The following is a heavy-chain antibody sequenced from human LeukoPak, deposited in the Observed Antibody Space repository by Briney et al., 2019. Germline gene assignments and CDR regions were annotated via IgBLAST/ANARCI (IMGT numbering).Heavy chain of an antibody. D-gene: IGHD3-3*01. CDR3: ARGSGKAAYYDFWSGRPTGGKDFDY. V-gene: IGHV1-8*03. Sequence: ASVKVSCKASGYTFTSYDIIWVRQATGHALEWLGWMNPNSGNTGYAQKFQGRVTITRNTSISTAYMEISRLRSEDTAVYYCARGSGKAAYYDFWSGRPTGGKDFDYWGQGTLVTVSS. CDR2: MNPNSGNT. CDR1: GYTFTSYD. J-gene: IGHJ4*02.